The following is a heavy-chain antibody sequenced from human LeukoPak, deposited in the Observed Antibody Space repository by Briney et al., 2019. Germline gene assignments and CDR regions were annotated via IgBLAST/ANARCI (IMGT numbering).Heavy chain of an antibody. CDR3: ARVLPHRHLRYGYYGRRGYAFGI. D-gene: IGHD4-17*01. CDR2: IYDSGST. Sequence: SETLSLTCTVSGGSISNYHWSSIRQPPGKGLEWIGYIYDSGSTNNNPSFKSRVTISVDTSKNQFSLKLSSVTAADTAVYYCARVLPHRHLRYGYYGRRGYAFGIWGQGTMVTVSS. V-gene: IGHV4-59*12. J-gene: IGHJ3*02. CDR1: GGSISNYH.